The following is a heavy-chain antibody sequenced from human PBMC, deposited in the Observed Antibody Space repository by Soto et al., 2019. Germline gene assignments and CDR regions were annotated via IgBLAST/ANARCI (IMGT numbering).Heavy chain of an antibody. J-gene: IGHJ3*02. D-gene: IGHD2-8*02. CDR1: GFTFSDYY. Sequence: QPQLVESGGGLVKPGGSLRLSCAASGFTFSDYYMSWIRQAPGKGLEWVSYISNTGGTTYYADSVKGRFTISRDNAKNALDLQMISLRAQDTAKCFCVRSKLVFGDAFDIWGQGTMVTFSS. V-gene: IGHV3-11*01. CDR3: VRSKLVFGDAFDI. CDR2: ISNTGGTT.